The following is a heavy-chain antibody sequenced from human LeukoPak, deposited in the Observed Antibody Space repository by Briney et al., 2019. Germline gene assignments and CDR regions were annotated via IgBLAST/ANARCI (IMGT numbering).Heavy chain of an antibody. D-gene: IGHD3-16*01. V-gene: IGHV4-34*01. J-gene: IGHJ4*02. CDR1: GGSFSGYY. Sequence: SETLSLTCAVYGGSFSGYYWSWIRQPPGKGLEWIGEINHSGSTNYNPSLKSRVTISVDTSKNQFSLKLSSVIAADTAVYYCARGFGGFMITFGGVSHFDHWGQGTLVTVSS. CDR2: INHSGST. CDR3: ARGFGGFMITFGGVSHFDH.